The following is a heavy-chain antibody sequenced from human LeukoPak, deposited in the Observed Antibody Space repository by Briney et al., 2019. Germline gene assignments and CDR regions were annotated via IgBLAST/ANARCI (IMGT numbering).Heavy chain of an antibody. V-gene: IGHV4-59*08. Sequence: KPSETLSLTCTVSGGSISSYYWSWIRQPAGKGLEWIGYIYYSGSTNYNPSLKSRVTISVDTSKNQFSLKLSPVTAADTAVYYCARLHDGYRYGADYWGQGTLVTAS. CDR2: IYYSGST. CDR3: ARLHDGYRYGADY. D-gene: IGHD5-18*01. CDR1: GGSISSYY. J-gene: IGHJ4*02.